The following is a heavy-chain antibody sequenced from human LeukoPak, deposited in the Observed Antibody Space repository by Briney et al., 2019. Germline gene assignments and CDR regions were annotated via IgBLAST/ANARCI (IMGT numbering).Heavy chain of an antibody. V-gene: IGHV4-30-2*01. CDR1: GGSISSGDYS. J-gene: IGHJ3*02. CDR2: IYHSGNT. Sequence: PSETLSLTCGVSGGSISSGDYSWSWIRQPPGKGLEWIGYIYHSGNTYYDPSLKSRVTISVDRSKNHFSLKLRSVTAADTAVYYCARGDSSGYFYEGDAFDIWGQGIMVTVSS. D-gene: IGHD3-22*01. CDR3: ARGDSSGYFYEGDAFDI.